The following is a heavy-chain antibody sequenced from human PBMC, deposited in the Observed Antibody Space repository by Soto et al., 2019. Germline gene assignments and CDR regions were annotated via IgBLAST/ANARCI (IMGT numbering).Heavy chain of an antibody. CDR1: GYSFTSYW. Sequence: GESLKISCKGSGYSFTSYWICCVRQMPWKGLEWMGIIYPGDSDTRYSPSFQGQVTISADKSISTAYLQWSSLKASDTAMYYCASRRIAVGNYYYGMDVWGQGTTVTASS. D-gene: IGHD6-19*01. V-gene: IGHV5-51*01. CDR3: ASRRIAVGNYYYGMDV. CDR2: IYPGDSDT. J-gene: IGHJ6*02.